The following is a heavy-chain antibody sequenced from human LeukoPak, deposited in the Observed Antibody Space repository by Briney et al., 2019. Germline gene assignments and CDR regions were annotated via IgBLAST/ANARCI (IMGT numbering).Heavy chain of an antibody. J-gene: IGHJ4*02. Sequence: PSETLSLTCAVYGGSFSGYYWSWIRQPPGKGLEWIGEINHSGSTNYNPSLKSRVTISVDTSKNQFSLKLSSVTAADTAVYYCARQGFYYYGSGSYYNVWGQGTLVTVSS. D-gene: IGHD3-10*01. CDR2: INHSGST. CDR1: GGSFSGYY. CDR3: ARQGFYYYGSGSYYNV. V-gene: IGHV4-34*01.